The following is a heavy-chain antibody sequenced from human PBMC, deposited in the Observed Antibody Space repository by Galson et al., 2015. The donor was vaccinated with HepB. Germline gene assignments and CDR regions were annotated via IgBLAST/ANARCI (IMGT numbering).Heavy chain of an antibody. CDR1: AFTFRTYW. V-gene: IGHV3-7*01. CDR3: ARTRGGVTPFGADYHYYGMDV. CDR2: IKEDGSEN. J-gene: IGHJ6*02. Sequence: SLRLSCAASAFTFRTYWMNWVRQAPGKGLEWVANIKEDGSENFYAASVKGRFTISRDNAINSLYLQMNSLRAEDTAVYYCARTRGGVTPFGADYHYYGMDVWGQGTTVIVSS. D-gene: IGHD2-21*02.